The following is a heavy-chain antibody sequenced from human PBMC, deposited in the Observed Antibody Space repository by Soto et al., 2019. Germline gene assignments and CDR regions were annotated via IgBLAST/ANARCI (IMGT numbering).Heavy chain of an antibody. CDR1: GFTFSSYS. V-gene: IGHV3-48*02. CDR2: ISSSSSTI. CDR3: ARDREYSSSKFGWYFDL. D-gene: IGHD6-6*01. J-gene: IGHJ2*01. Sequence: EVQLVESGGGLVQPGGSLRLSCAASGFTFSSYSMNWVRQAPGEGLEWVSYISSSSSTIYYADSVKGRFTISRDNAKNSLYLQMNSLRDEDTAVYYCARDREYSSSKFGWYFDLWGRGTLVTVSS.